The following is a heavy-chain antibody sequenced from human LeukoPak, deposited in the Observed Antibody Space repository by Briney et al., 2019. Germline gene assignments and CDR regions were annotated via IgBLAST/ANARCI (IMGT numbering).Heavy chain of an antibody. J-gene: IGHJ5*02. Sequence: GASVKVSCKASGYTFTSYDINWVRQATGQGLEWMGWMNPNSGNTGYAQKFQGRVTITADESTSTAYMELSSLRSEDTAVYYCARDDYSSTSFDPWGQGTLVTVSS. D-gene: IGHD6-13*01. CDR1: GYTFTSYD. CDR3: ARDDYSSTSFDP. V-gene: IGHV1-8*01. CDR2: MNPNSGNT.